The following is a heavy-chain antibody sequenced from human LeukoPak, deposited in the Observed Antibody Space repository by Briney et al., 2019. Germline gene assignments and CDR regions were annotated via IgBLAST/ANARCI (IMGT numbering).Heavy chain of an antibody. CDR3: ARVGVSCSGGICYAYSGRFDY. D-gene: IGHD2-15*01. CDR2: IYFSGST. J-gene: IGHJ4*02. V-gene: IGHV4-39*07. CDR1: GGSISSSSHY. Sequence: PSETLSLTCTVSGGSISSSSHYWGWIRQPPGKGLEWIGSIYFSGSTDYNPSLKSRVSISIDTSKNQFSLKLISVTAADTAVYYCARVGVSCSGGICYAYSGRFDYWGQGTLVTVSS.